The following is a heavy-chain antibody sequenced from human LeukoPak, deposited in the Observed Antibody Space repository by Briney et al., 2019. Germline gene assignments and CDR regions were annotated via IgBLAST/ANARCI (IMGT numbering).Heavy chain of an antibody. D-gene: IGHD5-18*01. CDR3: ASPTHTAYYYGMDV. CDR2: VNTDGSTP. J-gene: IGHJ6*02. V-gene: IGHV3-74*01. Sequence: PGGSLRLSCAASGFTFSSYWMHWVRQAPGKGLVWVSRVNTDGSTPTYADSVKGRFTISRDNSKNTLYLQMNSLRAEDTAVYYCASPTHTAYYYGMDVWGQGTTVTVSS. CDR1: GFTFSSYW.